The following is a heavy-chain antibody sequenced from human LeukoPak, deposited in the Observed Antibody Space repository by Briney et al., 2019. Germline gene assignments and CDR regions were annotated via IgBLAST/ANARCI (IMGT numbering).Heavy chain of an antibody. D-gene: IGHD1-7*01. CDR1: GFTFSGSY. CDR3: ARAHNWKYGSFDF. CDR2: ISSSSSSYI. Sequence: GGSLRLSCAASGFTFSGSYMSWIRQAPGKGLEWVSSISSSSSSYIYYADSVKGRFTISRDNAKNSLYLQMNSLRAEDTAVYYCARAHNWKYGSFDFWGQGTLVTVSS. J-gene: IGHJ4*02. V-gene: IGHV3-21*01.